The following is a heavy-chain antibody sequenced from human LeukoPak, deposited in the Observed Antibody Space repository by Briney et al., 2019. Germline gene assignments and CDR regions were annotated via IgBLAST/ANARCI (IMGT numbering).Heavy chain of an antibody. CDR2: ISGDDDST. J-gene: IGHJ4*02. Sequence: GGSLRLSCAASEFTSSSYVMSWVRQAPGKGLEWVSDISGDDDSTYYADSVQGRFTISRDNSKNTLYLQMNSLRADDTAVYYCAKGSNSWYPPYYFDYWGQGSLVTVSS. CDR1: EFTSSSYV. D-gene: IGHD6-13*01. V-gene: IGHV3-23*01. CDR3: AKGSNSWYPPYYFDY.